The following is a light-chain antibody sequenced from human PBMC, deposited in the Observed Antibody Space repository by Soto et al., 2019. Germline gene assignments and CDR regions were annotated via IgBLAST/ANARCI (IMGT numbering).Light chain of an antibody. CDR2: GAS. J-gene: IGKJ3*01. CDR3: QQYGRSPGLFT. V-gene: IGKV3-20*01. CDR1: QSFSSSY. Sequence: EIVLTQSPGTLSLSPGERATLSCRASQSFSSSYLAWYQQKPCQSPSLLIYGASSRATSITDRFSGSGSGTDFTLTISKLEREDFAVYYCQQYGRSPGLFTFGPGTKVDIK.